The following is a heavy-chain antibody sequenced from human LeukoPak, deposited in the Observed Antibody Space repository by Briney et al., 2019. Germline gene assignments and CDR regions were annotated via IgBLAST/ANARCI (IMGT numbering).Heavy chain of an antibody. J-gene: IGHJ6*02. D-gene: IGHD6-13*01. CDR3: ARAFDSSSWYNIQLPDYYYGMDV. Sequence: GGSLRLSCAASGFTFSSYSMNWVRQAPGKGLEWVSSISSSSSYIYYADSVKGRFTISRDNAKNSLYLQMNSLRAEDTAVYYCARAFDSSSWYNIQLPDYYYGMDVWGQGTTVTVAS. CDR2: ISSSSSYI. CDR1: GFTFSSYS. V-gene: IGHV3-21*01.